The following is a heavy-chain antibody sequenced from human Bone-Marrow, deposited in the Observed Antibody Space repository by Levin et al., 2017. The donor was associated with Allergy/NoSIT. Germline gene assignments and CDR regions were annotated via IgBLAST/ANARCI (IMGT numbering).Heavy chain of an antibody. Sequence: ASETLSLTCTVSGGSIRSPDFYWSWIRQPPGKDLEFIGYISYSGSAYYNPSLKSRLTMSVDTSKNQFPLQLGSVTAAATAVYYCARFESSGYSSAFDIWGQGTMVTVSS. D-gene: IGHD3-22*01. CDR3: ARFESSGYSSAFDI. V-gene: IGHV4-30-4*01. CDR1: GGSIRSPDFY. J-gene: IGHJ3*02. CDR2: ISYSGSA.